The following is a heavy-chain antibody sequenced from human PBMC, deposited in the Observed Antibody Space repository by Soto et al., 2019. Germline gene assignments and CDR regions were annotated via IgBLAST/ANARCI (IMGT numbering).Heavy chain of an antibody. V-gene: IGHV4-30-4*01. D-gene: IGHD1-1*01. CDR1: GGSISSGDYY. J-gene: IGHJ5*02. Sequence: SXXLSLTGTVSGGSISSGDYYWSWIRQPPGKGLEWIGYIYYSGSTYYNPSLKSRVTISVDTSKNQFSLKLSSVNAADTAVYYCARLVQLLQGRWFDPWGQGTLVTVS. CDR3: ARLVQLLQGRWFDP. CDR2: IYYSGST.